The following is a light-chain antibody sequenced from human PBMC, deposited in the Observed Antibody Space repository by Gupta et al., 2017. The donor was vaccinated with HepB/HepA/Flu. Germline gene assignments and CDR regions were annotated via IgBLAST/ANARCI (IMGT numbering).Light chain of an antibody. V-gene: IGKV1-6*01. CDR1: QGIRND. CDR3: QQDDNSPLT. CDR2: AAS. J-gene: IGKJ4*01. Sequence: AIQMTQSPSSLSASVGDRVTITCRASQGIRNDLGWYQQKPGKAPKLLIYAASSLQSGVPSRFSGSGSGTDFTLTISSLQPEDVATYYCQQDDNSPLTFGGGTKVEIK.